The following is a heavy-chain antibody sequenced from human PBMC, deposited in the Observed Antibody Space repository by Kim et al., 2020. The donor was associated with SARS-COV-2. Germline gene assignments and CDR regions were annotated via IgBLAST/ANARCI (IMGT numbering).Heavy chain of an antibody. CDR2: ISGSGGST. Sequence: GGSLRLSCAASGFTFSSYAMSWVRQAPGKGLEWVSAISGSGGSTYYADSVKVRFTISRDNSKNTLYLQMNSLRAEDTAVYYCAKSDSSTSAAGWGQGTLVTVSS. CDR1: GFTFSSYA. CDR3: AKSDSSTSAAG. J-gene: IGHJ4*02. V-gene: IGHV3-23*01. D-gene: IGHD2-2*01.